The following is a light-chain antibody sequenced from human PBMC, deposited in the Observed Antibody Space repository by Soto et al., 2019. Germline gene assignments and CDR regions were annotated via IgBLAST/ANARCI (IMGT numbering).Light chain of an antibody. Sequence: SVLTQPPSASGSPGQSVAISCTGTSSEVGGYDDGSWDQQYPVKALKLIIYEVNKRPSVAPGRFSGSKCGNQASLTASGLQAEDKADYFCCSHAGDGPYVFGTGTKVTGL. J-gene: IGLJ1*01. CDR3: CSHAGDGPYV. V-gene: IGLV2-8*01. CDR2: EVN. CDR1: SSEVGGYDD.